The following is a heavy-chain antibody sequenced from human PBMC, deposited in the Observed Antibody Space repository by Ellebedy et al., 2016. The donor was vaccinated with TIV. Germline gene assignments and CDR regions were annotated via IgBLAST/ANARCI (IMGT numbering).Heavy chain of an antibody. CDR1: GGSFNPSY. V-gene: IGHV4-34*01. D-gene: IGHD3-16*01. CDR2: INHSGTT. Sequence: MPGGSLRLSCAVYGGSFNPSYWSCIRQPPGNGLEWTGEINHSGTTTYSPSVRSRATISLDTSKNQMSLEVTSVTAEDTAIYYCVWGSYYDYWGQGTLVSVSS. CDR3: VWGSYYDY. J-gene: IGHJ4*02.